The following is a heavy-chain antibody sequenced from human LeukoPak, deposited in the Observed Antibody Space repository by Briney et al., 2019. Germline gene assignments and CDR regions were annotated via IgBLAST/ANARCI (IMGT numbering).Heavy chain of an antibody. D-gene: IGHD4-17*01. J-gene: IGHJ4*02. V-gene: IGHV3-30*18. Sequence: GGSLRLSCAASGFTFSSYGTHWVRQAPGKGLEWVAVISYDGSNKYYADSVKGRFTISRDNSKNTLYLQMNSLRVEDTAVYYCAKVDSSDYGDLRIPADYWGQGTLVIVSS. CDR3: AKVDSSDYGDLRIPADY. CDR2: ISYDGSNK. CDR1: GFTFSSYG.